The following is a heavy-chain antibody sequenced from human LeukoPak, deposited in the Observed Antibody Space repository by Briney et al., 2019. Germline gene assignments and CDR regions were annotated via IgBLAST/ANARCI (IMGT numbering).Heavy chain of an antibody. CDR2: VDPKNGAT. CDR3: ARDLRSSGWTENDY. V-gene: IGHV1-2*02. D-gene: IGHD6-19*01. Sequence: ASVKVSCKAAGDTFTDKYVRWVRQAPGQGLEWMGWVDPKNGATGYAQKFQGRVTMTRDTSISTAYMDLRRLTFDDTAVYYCARDLRSSGWTENDYWGPGTLVTVSS. J-gene: IGHJ4*02. CDR1: GDTFTDKY.